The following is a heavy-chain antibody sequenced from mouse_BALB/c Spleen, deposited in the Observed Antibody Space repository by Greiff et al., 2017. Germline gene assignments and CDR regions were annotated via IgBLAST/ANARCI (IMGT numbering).Heavy chain of an antibody. V-gene: IGHV3-2*02. Sequence: VQLKESGPGLVKPSQSLSLTCTVTGYSITSDYAWNWIRQFPGNKLEWMGYISYSGSTSYNPSLKSRISITRDTSKNQFFLQLNSVTTEDTATYYCARDYGYFDYWGQGTTLTVSS. CDR1: GYSITSDYA. CDR2: ISYSGST. D-gene: IGHD1-1*01. CDR3: ARDYGYFDY. J-gene: IGHJ2*01.